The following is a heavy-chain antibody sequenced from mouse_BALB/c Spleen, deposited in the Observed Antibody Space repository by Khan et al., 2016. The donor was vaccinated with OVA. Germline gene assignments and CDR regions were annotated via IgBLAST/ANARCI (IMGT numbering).Heavy chain of an antibody. CDR1: GYTFTSYT. Sequence: QVQLKESGAELARPGASVKMSCKASGYTFTSYTIHWIKQGPGQGLEWIGYINPSSGYTNYNQKFKDKATLTADKSSTTAYMQLSSLTSDDSAVYYCARDGAYYRNGGWFAYWGQGTLVTVSA. V-gene: IGHV1-4*01. CDR3: ARDGAYYRNGGWFAY. D-gene: IGHD2-14*01. J-gene: IGHJ3*01. CDR2: INPSSGYT.